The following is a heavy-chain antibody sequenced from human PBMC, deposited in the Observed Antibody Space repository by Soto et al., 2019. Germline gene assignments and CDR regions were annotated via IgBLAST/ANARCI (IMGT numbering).Heavy chain of an antibody. CDR1: GYTFTGYY. J-gene: IGHJ4*02. D-gene: IGHD6-19*01. CDR2: INPNSGGT. V-gene: IGHV1-2*02. CDR3: AIGYSSGWNRN. Sequence: ASVKVSCKASGYTFTGYYMHWVRQAPGQGLEWMGWINPNSGGTNYAQKFQGRVTMTRETSISTAYMELSRLRSEDTAVYYCAIGYSSGWNRNWVPGTLVTVSS.